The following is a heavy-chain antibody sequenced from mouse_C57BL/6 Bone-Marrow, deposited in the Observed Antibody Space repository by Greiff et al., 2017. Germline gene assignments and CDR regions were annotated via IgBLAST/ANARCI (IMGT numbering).Heavy chain of an antibody. CDR1: GYAFSSYW. Sequence: VQLQQSGAELVKPGASVKISCKASGYAFSSYWLNWVKQRPGKGLEWIGQIYPGDGDPNYNGKLKGKATLTADKSASTAYMQLSSLTSEDSAVYFCARGELPYYYAMDYWGQGTSVTVSS. V-gene: IGHV1-80*01. CDR3: ARGELPYYYAMDY. CDR2: IYPGDGDP. J-gene: IGHJ4*01.